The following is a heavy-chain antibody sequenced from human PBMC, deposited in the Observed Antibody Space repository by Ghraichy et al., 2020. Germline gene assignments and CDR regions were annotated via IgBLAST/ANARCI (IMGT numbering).Heavy chain of an antibody. V-gene: IGHV4-39*01. Sequence: SQTLSLTCNVSGGSIASSNYYWGWVRQPPGKSLEWIGSIYYTGSSFYMPSLKSLVTMSLDRSNNQFSLKLASLIASATAMYYCAGQRLRVAIAATDAFDVFRQGTLITVSS. CDR3: AGQRLRVAIAATDAFDV. CDR2: IYYTGSS. J-gene: IGHJ3*01. CDR1: GGSIASSNYY. D-gene: IGHD6-19*01.